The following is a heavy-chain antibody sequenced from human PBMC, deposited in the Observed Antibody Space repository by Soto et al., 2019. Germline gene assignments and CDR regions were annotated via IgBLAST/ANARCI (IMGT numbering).Heavy chain of an antibody. CDR2: INPSGGST. Sequence: ASVKVSCKASGYTFTSYYMHWVRQAPGQGLEWMGIINPSGGSTSYAQKFQGRVTMTRDTSTSTVYMELSSLRSEDTAVYYCARDISSLAAAGGMDVWGQGTKVTVSS. V-gene: IGHV1-46*01. D-gene: IGHD6-13*01. J-gene: IGHJ6*02. CDR3: ARDISSLAAAGGMDV. CDR1: GYTFTSYY.